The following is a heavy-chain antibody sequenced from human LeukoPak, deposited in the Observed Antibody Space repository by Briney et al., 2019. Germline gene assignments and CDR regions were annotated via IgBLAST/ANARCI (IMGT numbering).Heavy chain of an antibody. CDR1: GFTFSTYA. D-gene: IGHD6-19*01. V-gene: IGHV3-23*01. Sequence: GGSLRLSCAASGFTFSTYAMDWVRQAPAKGLEWVSTIGGGGPTTDYADSVKDRFTISRDNSKNALYLQMNSLRAEDTAVYFCARGFLGGTDQYFDSWGQGTLVTVSS. CDR2: IGGGGPTT. CDR3: ARGFLGGTDQYFDS. J-gene: IGHJ4*02.